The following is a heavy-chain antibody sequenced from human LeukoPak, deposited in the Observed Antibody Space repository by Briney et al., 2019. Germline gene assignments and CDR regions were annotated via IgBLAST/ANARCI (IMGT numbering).Heavy chain of an antibody. CDR1: GFTFSSYW. CDR2: INSDGRTT. Sequence: GGSLRLSCAVSGFTFSSYWMDWVRQAPGKGLVWVSRINSDGRTTTYADSVKGRFTISRDNAKNTLYLQMNSLRAEDTAVYYCARAMVRGVITPYYFDYWGQGTLVTVSS. CDR3: ARAMVRGVITPYYFDY. D-gene: IGHD3-10*01. J-gene: IGHJ4*02. V-gene: IGHV3-74*01.